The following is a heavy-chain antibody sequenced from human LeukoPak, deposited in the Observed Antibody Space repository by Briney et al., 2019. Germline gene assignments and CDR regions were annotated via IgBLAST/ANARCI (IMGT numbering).Heavy chain of an antibody. CDR2: IIPIFGTA. CDR3: ARGGVDFGGRYYYYMDV. J-gene: IGHJ6*03. V-gene: IGHV1-69*05. CDR1: GGTFSSYA. Sequence: GASVKVSCKASGGTFSSYAISWVRQAPGQGLEWMGGIIPIFGTANYAQKFQGRVTITTDESTSAAYMELSSLRSEDTAVYYCARGGVDFGGRYYYYMDVWGKGTTVTVSS. D-gene: IGHD2-21*01.